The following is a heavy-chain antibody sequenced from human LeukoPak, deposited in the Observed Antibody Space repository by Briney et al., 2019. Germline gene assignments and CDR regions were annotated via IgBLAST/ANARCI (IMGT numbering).Heavy chain of an antibody. CDR1: GFTFSDYY. J-gene: IGHJ4*02. Sequence: GGSLRLSCAASGFTFSDYYMSWIRQAPGKGLEWVSYISSSGSTIYYADSVKGRFTISRDNAKNSLYLQMNSLRAEDTAVYYCARSYSGGYRNLETPDNYGGQGPLATVP. CDR3: ARSYSGGYRNLETPDNY. CDR2: ISSSGSTI. V-gene: IGHV3-11*01. D-gene: IGHD1-26*01.